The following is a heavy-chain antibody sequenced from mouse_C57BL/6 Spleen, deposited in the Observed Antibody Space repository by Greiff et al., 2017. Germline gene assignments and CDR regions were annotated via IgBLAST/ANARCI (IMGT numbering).Heavy chain of an antibody. D-gene: IGHD1-1*01. J-gene: IGHJ2*01. Sequence: EVQLQESGPGLVKPSQSLSLTCSVTGYSITSGYYWNWIRQFPGNKLEWMGYISYDGSNNYNPSLKNRISITRDTSKNQFFLKLNSVTTEDTATYYCALITTVADYWGQGTTRTVSS. CDR2: ISYDGSN. CDR3: ALITTVADY. V-gene: IGHV3-6*01. CDR1: GYSITSGYY.